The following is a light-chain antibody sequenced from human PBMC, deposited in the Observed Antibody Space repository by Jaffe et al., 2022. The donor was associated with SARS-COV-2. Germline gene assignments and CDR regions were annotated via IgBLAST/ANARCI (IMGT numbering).Light chain of an antibody. CDR1: TGAVTSDYY. J-gene: IGLJ3*02. Sequence: QTVVTQEPSLTVSPGGTVTLTCASSTGAVTSDYYPNWFQQKPGQAPRALIYTTNKKYSLTPARFSGSLLGGRAALTLSGAQPEDEAEYYCVLYHGGPWVFGGGTKLTVL. CDR2: TTN. V-gene: IGLV7-43*01. CDR3: VLYHGGPWV.